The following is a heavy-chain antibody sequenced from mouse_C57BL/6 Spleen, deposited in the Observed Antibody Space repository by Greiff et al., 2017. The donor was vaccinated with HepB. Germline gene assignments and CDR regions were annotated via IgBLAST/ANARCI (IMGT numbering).Heavy chain of an antibody. CDR3: ARYYGNLYYAMDY. J-gene: IGHJ4*01. Sequence: VKLVESGPELVKPGASVKLSCKASGYTFTSYDINWVKQRPGQGLEWIGWIYPRDGSTKYNEKFKGKATLTVDTSSSTAYMELPSLTSEDSAVYFCARYYGNLYYAMDYWGQGTSVTVSS. CDR2: IYPRDGST. CDR1: GYTFTSYD. V-gene: IGHV1-85*01. D-gene: IGHD2-1*01.